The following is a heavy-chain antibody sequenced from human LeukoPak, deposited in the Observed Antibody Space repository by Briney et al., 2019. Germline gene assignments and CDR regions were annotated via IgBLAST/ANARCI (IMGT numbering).Heavy chain of an antibody. V-gene: IGHV1-2*02. CDR2: INPNSGGT. D-gene: IGHD3-10*01. Sequence: GASVKVSCKASGYTFTGYYMHWVRQAPGQGLEWMGWINPNSGGTNYAQKFQGRVTMTRDTSISTAYMELSRLRSDDTAVYYCARGYLYGSGRRVDPWDQGTLVTVSS. J-gene: IGHJ5*02. CDR3: ARGYLYGSGRRVDP. CDR1: GYTFTGYY.